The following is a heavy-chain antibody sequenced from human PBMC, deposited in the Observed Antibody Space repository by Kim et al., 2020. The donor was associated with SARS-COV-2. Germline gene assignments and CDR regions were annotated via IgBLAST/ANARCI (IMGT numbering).Heavy chain of an antibody. D-gene: IGHD3-10*01. J-gene: IGHJ4*02. CDR3: ARVGGMVRGVLFDY. Sequence: SVKVSCKASGGTFSSYAISCVRQAPGQGLEWMGGIIPIFGTANYAQKFQGRVTITADESTSTAYMELSSLRSEDTAVYYCARVGGMVRGVLFDYWGQGTLVTVSS. CDR2: IIPIFGTA. V-gene: IGHV1-69*13. CDR1: GGTFSSYA.